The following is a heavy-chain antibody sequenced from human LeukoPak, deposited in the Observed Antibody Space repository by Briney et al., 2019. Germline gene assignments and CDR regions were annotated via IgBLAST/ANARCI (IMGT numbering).Heavy chain of an antibody. CDR1: GFTFIGYA. CDR3: AKDVSWRTTVTTGFEY. Sequence: PGGSLRLSCAAFGFTFIGYAMHWVRQAPGKGLEWVAVISSDGSKKYYADSVKGRFTLSRDNSKNTLYLQMNSLRAEDTAVYYCAKDVSWRTTVTTGFEYWGQGTLVTVSS. J-gene: IGHJ4*02. D-gene: IGHD4-17*01. V-gene: IGHV3-30-3*02. CDR2: ISSDGSKK.